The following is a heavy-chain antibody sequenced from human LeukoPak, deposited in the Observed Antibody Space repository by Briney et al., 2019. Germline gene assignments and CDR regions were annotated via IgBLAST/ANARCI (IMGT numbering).Heavy chain of an antibody. Sequence: ASVKVSCKASGYTFTSYDINWVRQATGQGLDWMGLMNPNSGNTGYAQKFQGRVTMTMNTSISTAYMELSSLRSEDTAVYYCARRAIVVVPAATSKEHYYYYYYMDVWGKGTTVTVSS. CDR1: GYTFTSYD. V-gene: IGHV1-8*01. CDR3: ARRAIVVVPAATSKEHYYYYYYMDV. D-gene: IGHD2-2*01. J-gene: IGHJ6*03. CDR2: MNPNSGNT.